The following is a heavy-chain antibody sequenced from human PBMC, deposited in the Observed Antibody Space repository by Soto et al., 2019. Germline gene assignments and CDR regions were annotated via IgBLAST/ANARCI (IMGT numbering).Heavy chain of an antibody. Sequence: LRLSCAASGFTFSSYWMHWVRQAPGKGLVWVSRINSDGSSTSYADSVKGRFTISRDNAKNTLYLQMNSLRAEDTAVYYCAREDYDSSGYPVIDYWGQGTLVTVS. CDR3: AREDYDSSGYPVIDY. D-gene: IGHD3-22*01. V-gene: IGHV3-74*01. CDR2: INSDGSST. CDR1: GFTFSSYW. J-gene: IGHJ4*02.